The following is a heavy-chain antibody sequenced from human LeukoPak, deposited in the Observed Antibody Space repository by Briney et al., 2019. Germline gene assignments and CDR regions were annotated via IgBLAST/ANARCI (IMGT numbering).Heavy chain of an antibody. CDR2: ISNDGSPK. Sequence: PGGSLRLSCAASGFTFSNDPMHWVRQAPGKGLDWVAVISNDGSPKYYADSVKGRFTIARDNSKNTLFLQMDSMTTEDSAVYFCARGESVAMGSIDYWGQGTLVTVSS. CDR3: ARGESVAMGSIDY. CDR1: GFTFSNDP. D-gene: IGHD2-2*01. V-gene: IGHV3-30*01. J-gene: IGHJ4*02.